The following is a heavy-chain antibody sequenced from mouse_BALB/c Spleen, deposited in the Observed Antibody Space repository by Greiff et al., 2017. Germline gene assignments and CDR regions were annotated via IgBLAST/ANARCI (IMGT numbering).Heavy chain of an antibody. V-gene: IGHV3-2*02. CDR3: ASRIYYDYDAWFAY. Sequence: EVQLQQSGPGLVKPSQSLSLTCTVTGYSITSDYAWNWIRQFPGNKLEWMGYISYSGSTSYNPSLKSRISITRDTSKNQFFLQLNSVTTEDTATYYCASRIYYDYDAWFAYWGQGTLVTVSA. J-gene: IGHJ3*01. CDR1: GYSITSDYA. D-gene: IGHD2-4*01. CDR2: ISYSGST.